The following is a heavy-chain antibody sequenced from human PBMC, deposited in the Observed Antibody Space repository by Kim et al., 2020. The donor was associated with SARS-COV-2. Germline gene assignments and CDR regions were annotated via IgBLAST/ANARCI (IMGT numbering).Heavy chain of an antibody. D-gene: IGHD3-10*01. CDR3: ARGLSVMAYYYGSGSYRA. J-gene: IGHJ5*02. Sequence: KSRVTISVDTSKNQFSLKLSSVTAADTAVYYCARGLSVMAYYYGSGSYRAWGQGTLVTVSS. V-gene: IGHV4-34*01.